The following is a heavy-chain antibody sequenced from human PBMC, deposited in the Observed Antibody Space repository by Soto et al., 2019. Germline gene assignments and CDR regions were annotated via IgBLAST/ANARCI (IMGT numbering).Heavy chain of an antibody. V-gene: IGHV1-18*01. Sequence: QVQLVQSGAEVKKPGASVKVSCKASGYTFTNYGISWVRQAPGQGLEWLGWISAYNGNINYAQKVHGRVTMTTDTSTSTASMERRSLGSDDTAMYYCASSYCGGNFYSKLPLDYYSYGMDVWGQGTTVTVSS. D-gene: IGHD2-21*02. CDR1: GYTFTNYG. CDR2: ISAYNGNI. CDR3: ASSYCGGNFYSKLPLDYYSYGMDV. J-gene: IGHJ6*02.